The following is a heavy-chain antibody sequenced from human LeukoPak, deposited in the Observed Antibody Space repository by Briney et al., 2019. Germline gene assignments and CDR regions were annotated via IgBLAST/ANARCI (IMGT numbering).Heavy chain of an antibody. Sequence: PSETLSLTCAVYGGSFSGYYWSWIRQPPGKGLEWIGEINHSGSTNYNPSLKSRVTISVDTSKNQFSLKLSSVTAADTAVYYCAGSERSSGALSFDYWGQGTLVTVSS. D-gene: IGHD6-6*01. CDR3: AGSERSSGALSFDY. CDR2: INHSGST. V-gene: IGHV4-34*01. J-gene: IGHJ4*02. CDR1: GGSFSGYY.